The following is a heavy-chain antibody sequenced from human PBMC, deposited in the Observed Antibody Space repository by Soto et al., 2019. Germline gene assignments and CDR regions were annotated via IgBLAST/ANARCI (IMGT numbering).Heavy chain of an antibody. Sequence: VQLVECGGGLIQPGVSLRRSCAASGFTFGSNDMNWVRQAPGKGLEWVSLIYSGGSTYYADSVKGRFTISRDNSKNTLYLQMSSLRAEDTAVYYCATRPLLPGAPWAQGTMVTVSS. D-gene: IGHD3-22*01. CDR2: IYSGGST. V-gene: IGHV3-53*01. CDR1: GFTFGSND. CDR3: ATRPLLPGAP. J-gene: IGHJ3*01.